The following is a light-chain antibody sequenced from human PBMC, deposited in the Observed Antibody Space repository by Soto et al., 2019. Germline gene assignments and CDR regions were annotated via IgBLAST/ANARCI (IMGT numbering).Light chain of an antibody. CDR1: QSVSSY. CDR2: DAS. J-gene: IGKJ5*01. CDR3: QQRSNWPPIT. V-gene: IGKV3-11*01. Sequence: EIVLTQSPATLSLSPGERTTLSCRAGQSVSSYLAWYQQKPGQAPRLLIYDASSRATGIPARFSGSGSGTDFTLTISSLEPEDFAVYYCQQRSNWPPITFGQGTRLEI.